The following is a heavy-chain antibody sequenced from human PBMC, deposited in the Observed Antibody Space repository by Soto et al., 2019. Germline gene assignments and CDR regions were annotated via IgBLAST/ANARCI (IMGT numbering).Heavy chain of an antibody. CDR3: ARYVAGTTGSAFDI. D-gene: IGHD1-1*01. Sequence: QITLKESGPPLMKPTQTLTLTCTFSGFSLSTTAVGVGWIRQPPGKALECLAIIYWDDDKRYRPSLKSRLSITRDTSKNRVVLTVTNMDPMDTATYYCARYVAGTTGSAFDIWGQGTMVAVSS. CDR2: IYWDDDK. V-gene: IGHV2-5*02. CDR1: GFSLSTTAVG. J-gene: IGHJ3*02.